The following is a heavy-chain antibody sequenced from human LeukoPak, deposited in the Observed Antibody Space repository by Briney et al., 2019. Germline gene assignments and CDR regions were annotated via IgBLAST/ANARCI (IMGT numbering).Heavy chain of an antibody. D-gene: IGHD2-2*02. V-gene: IGHV6-1*01. J-gene: IGHJ6*03. CDR1: GDSVSANSAS. CDR3: AREEYQLLYGYYYMDV. Sequence: SQTLSLTCAISGDSVSANSASWNWIRQSPSRGLEWLGRTYYRSKWYNDYAVSVKSRITINPDTSKNQFSQQLNSVTPEDTAVYYCAREEYQLLYGYYYMDVWGKGTTVTVSS. CDR2: TYYRSKWYN.